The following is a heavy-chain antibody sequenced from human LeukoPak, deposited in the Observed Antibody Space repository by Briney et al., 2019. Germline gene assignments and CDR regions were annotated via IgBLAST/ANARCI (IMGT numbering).Heavy chain of an antibody. J-gene: IGHJ6*03. CDR2: INHSGST. CDR1: GGSFSGYY. Sequence: SETLSLTCAVYGGSFSGYYWSWIRQPPGKGLEWIGEINHSGSTNYNPSLKSRVTISVDTSKNQFSLKLSSVTAADTAVYYCARAYYDILTGYSLVGYYYYMDVWGKGTTVTISS. V-gene: IGHV4-34*01. D-gene: IGHD3-9*01. CDR3: ARAYYDILTGYSLVGYYYYMDV.